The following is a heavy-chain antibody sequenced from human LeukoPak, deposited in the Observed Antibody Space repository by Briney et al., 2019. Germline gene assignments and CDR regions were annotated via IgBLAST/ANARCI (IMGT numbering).Heavy chain of an antibody. J-gene: IGHJ6*02. CDR2: IYPGDSDT. CDR3: ARHLSTTGRNFDYYYYGMDV. D-gene: IGHD1-14*01. V-gene: IGHV5-51*01. CDR1: GYSFTSYW. Sequence: GESLKISCKGSGYSFTSYWIGWVRQMPGKGLEWMGIIYPGDSDTRYSPSFQGQVTISADKSISTAYLQWSSLKASDTAMYYCARHLSTTGRNFDYYYYGMDVWGQGTTVTVSS.